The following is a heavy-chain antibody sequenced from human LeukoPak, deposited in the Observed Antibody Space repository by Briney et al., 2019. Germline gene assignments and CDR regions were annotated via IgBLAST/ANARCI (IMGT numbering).Heavy chain of an antibody. J-gene: IGHJ4*02. Sequence: WASVKVSCKASGYTFTSYGISWVRQAPGQGLEWMGWINTNTGNPTYAQGFTGRFVFSLDTSVSTAYLQISSLKAEDTAVYYCARTNDYGDETYYFDYWGQGTLVTVSS. D-gene: IGHD4-17*01. V-gene: IGHV7-4-1*02. CDR3: ARTNDYGDETYYFDY. CDR2: INTNTGNP. CDR1: GYTFTSYG.